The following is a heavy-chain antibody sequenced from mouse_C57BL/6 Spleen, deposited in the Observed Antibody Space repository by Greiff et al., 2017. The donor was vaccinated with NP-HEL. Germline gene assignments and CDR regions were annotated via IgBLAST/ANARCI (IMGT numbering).Heavy chain of an antibody. CDR2: INPNNGGT. CDR1: GYTFTDYN. V-gene: IGHV1-22*01. Sequence: VQLQQSGPELVKPGASVKMSCKASGYTFTDYNMHWVKQSHGKSLEWIGYINPNNGGTSYNQKFKGKATLTVNKSSSTAYMELRSLTSEDSAVYYCARFPHYYGSSNWYFDVWGTGTTVTVSS. D-gene: IGHD1-1*01. CDR3: ARFPHYYGSSNWYFDV. J-gene: IGHJ1*03.